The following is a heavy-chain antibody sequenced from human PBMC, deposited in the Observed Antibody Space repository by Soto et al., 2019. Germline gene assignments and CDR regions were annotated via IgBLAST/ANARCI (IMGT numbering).Heavy chain of an antibody. J-gene: IGHJ4*02. CDR3: ARDYSSGWCLDY. CDR1: GFPFSAEA. CDR2: ISYDGNNK. Sequence: QVQLVESGGGVVQPGNSLRLSCAGSGFPFSAEATHWARQAPGKGLEGVAGISYDGNNKKHADSLKGRFTVSRNNSKNTLYLQIYSLRPEDTAVYYCARDYSSGWCLDYWGQGSLFTVSS. D-gene: IGHD6-13*01. V-gene: IGHV3-30-3*01.